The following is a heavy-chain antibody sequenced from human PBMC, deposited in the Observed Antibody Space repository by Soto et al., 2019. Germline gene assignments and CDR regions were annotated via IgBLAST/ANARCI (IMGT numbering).Heavy chain of an antibody. J-gene: IGHJ4*02. D-gene: IGHD3-22*01. CDR1: GFTFSSYS. CDR2: ISSSSSTI. Sequence: EVQLVESGGGLVQPGGSLRLSCAASGFTFSSYSMNWVRQAPGKGLEWVSYISSSSSTIYYADSVKGRFTISRDNAKNSLYLQMNSLRDEDTAVYYCARGLYYYDSRGYWGYWDQGTLVTVSS. V-gene: IGHV3-48*02. CDR3: ARGLYYYDSRGYWGY.